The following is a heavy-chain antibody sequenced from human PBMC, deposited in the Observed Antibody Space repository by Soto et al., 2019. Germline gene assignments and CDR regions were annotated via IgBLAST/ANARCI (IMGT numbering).Heavy chain of an antibody. CDR1: GFTLSSFW. V-gene: IGHV3-7*03. J-gene: IGHJ6*02. CDR3: ARPPHGMDV. Sequence: EVQLVESGGGLVQPGGSLRLSCAASGFTLSSFWMTWVRQAPDKGLEWVASIKQDGSETYYVDSVKGRFTISRDNPKNTLYLQMNSLRVGDTAVYYCARPPHGMDVWGQGTTVTVPS. CDR2: IKQDGSET.